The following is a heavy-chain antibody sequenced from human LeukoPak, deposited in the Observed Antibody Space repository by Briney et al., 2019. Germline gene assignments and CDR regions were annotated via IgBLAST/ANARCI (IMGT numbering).Heavy chain of an antibody. Sequence: SETLSLTCAVYGGSFSGYYWSWIRQPPGKGLEWIGEINHSGSTNYNPSLKSRVTISVDTSKNQFSLKLSSVTAADTAVYYCARHVGKWGFDYWGQGTLVTVSS. J-gene: IGHJ4*02. CDR1: GGSFSGYY. V-gene: IGHV4-34*01. CDR2: INHSGST. D-gene: IGHD7-27*01. CDR3: ARHVGKWGFDY.